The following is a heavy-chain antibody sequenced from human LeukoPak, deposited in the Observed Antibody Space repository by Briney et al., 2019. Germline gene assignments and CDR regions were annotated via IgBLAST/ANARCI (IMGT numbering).Heavy chain of an antibody. J-gene: IGHJ6*02. CDR3: ARPRYSYGSVYYYGMDV. CDR1: GYTFTGYY. CDR2: IKPNSGGT. D-gene: IGHD5-18*01. Sequence: GASVTVSCTASGYTFTGYYMHWVRQAPGQGLEWMGRIKPNSGGTNYAQKFQGRVTMTRDTSISTAYMELSRLRSDDTAVYYCARPRYSYGSVYYYGMDVWGQGTTVTVSS. V-gene: IGHV1-2*06.